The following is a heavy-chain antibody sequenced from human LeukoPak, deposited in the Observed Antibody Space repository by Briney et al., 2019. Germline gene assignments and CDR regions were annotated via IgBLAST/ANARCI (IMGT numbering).Heavy chain of an antibody. CDR2: INPSGGST. Sequence: ASVKVSCKASGYTFTSYYMHWVRQAPGQGLEWMGIINPSGGSTSYAQKFQGRVTMTRDTSTSTVYMELSSLRSEDTAVYYCARRRSSSSSADVAFDIWGQGTMVTVSS. CDR1: GYTFTSYY. J-gene: IGHJ3*02. V-gene: IGHV1-46*01. CDR3: ARRRSSSSSADVAFDI. D-gene: IGHD6-6*01.